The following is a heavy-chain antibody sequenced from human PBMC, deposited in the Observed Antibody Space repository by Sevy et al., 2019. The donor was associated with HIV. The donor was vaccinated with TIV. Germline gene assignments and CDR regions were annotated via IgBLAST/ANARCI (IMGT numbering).Heavy chain of an antibody. V-gene: IGHV4-59*01. J-gene: IGHJ3*02. CDR1: GGSISSYY. D-gene: IGHD3-3*01. CDR3: ARVIGPTYYDFWSGYSPGAFDI. CDR2: IYYSGST. Sequence: SETLSLTCTVSGGSISSYYWSWIRQPPGKGLEWIGYIYYSGSTNYNPSLKSRVTISVDTSKNQFSLRLSSVTAADTAVYYCARVIGPTYYDFWSGYSPGAFDIWGQRTMVTVSS.